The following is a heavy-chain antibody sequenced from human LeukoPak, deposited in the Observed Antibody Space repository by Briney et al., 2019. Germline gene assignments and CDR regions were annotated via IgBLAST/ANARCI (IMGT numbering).Heavy chain of an antibody. D-gene: IGHD2-15*01. V-gene: IGHV1-69*13. Sequence: SVKVSCKASGGTFSSYAISWVRQAPGQGLEWMGGIIPIFGTANYAQKFQGRVTITADESTSTAYMELSSLRSEDTAVYYCARIRPLQDIVVVVAARYGMDVWGQGTTVTVSS. CDR2: IIPIFGTA. CDR3: ARIRPLQDIVVVVAARYGMDV. J-gene: IGHJ6*02. CDR1: GGTFSSYA.